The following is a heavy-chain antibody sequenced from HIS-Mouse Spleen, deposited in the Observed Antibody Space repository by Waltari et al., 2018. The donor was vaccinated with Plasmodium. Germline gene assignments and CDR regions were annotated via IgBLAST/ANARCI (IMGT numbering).Heavy chain of an antibody. CDR3: ALSGH. V-gene: IGHV3-30*04. CDR2: LSYDGSNK. J-gene: IGHJ4*02. Sequence: QVQLVESGGGVVQPGRSLRLSCAASGFTFSGYAMHWVRQAPGKGLGLVAVLSYDGSNKYYADSVKGRFTISRDNSKNTLYLQMNSLRAEDTAVYYCALSGHWGQGTLVTVSS. CDR1: GFTFSGYA. D-gene: IGHD3-10*01.